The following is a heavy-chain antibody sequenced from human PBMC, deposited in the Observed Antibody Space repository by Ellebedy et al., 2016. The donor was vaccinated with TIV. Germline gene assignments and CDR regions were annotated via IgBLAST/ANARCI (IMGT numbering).Heavy chain of an antibody. D-gene: IGHD1-14*01. V-gene: IGHV3-53*01. CDR3: ARESPEYYFDY. Sequence: GESLKISCAASGFTVSSNYMSWVRQAPGKGLEWVSVIYSGGSTYYADSVKGRFTISRDNSKNTLYLQMNNLRAEDTAVYYCARESPEYYFDYWGQGTLVTVSS. J-gene: IGHJ4*02. CDR2: IYSGGST. CDR1: GFTVSSNY.